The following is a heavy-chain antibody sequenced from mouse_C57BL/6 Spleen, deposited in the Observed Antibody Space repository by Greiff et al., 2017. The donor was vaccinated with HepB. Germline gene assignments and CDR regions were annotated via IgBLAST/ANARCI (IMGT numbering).Heavy chain of an antibody. J-gene: IGHJ4*01. V-gene: IGHV1-50*01. CDR1: GYTFTSYW. D-gene: IGHD2-3*01. Sequence: VQLQQPGAELVKPGASVKLSCKASGYTFTSYWMQWVKQRPGQGLEWIGEIDPSDSYTNYHQKFKGKATLTVDTSSSTAYMQLSSLTSEDSAVYYGARDGYYERNYAMDYWGQGTSVTVSS. CDR2: IDPSDSYT. CDR3: ARDGYYERNYAMDY.